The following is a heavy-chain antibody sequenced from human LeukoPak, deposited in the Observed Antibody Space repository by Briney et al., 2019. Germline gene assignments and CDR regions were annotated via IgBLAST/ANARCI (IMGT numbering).Heavy chain of an antibody. CDR2: INPSGGST. CDR1: GGTFSIYA. CDR3: ARALPHRRLMDTTMEQHWFDP. D-gene: IGHD5-18*01. V-gene: IGHV1-46*01. Sequence: GASVKVSCKASGGTFSIYAISWVRQAPGQGLEWMGLINPSGGSTRYAQKFQGRVTMTRDMSTSTVYMELSSLRSEDTAVYYCARALPHRRLMDTTMEQHWFDPWGQGTLVTVSS. J-gene: IGHJ5*02.